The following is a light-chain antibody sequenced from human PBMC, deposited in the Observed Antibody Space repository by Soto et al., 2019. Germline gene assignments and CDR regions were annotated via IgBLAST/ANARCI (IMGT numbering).Light chain of an antibody. CDR3: VSYTASTTYV. CDR2: DVA. CDR1: SSNVGGSNF. V-gene: IGLV2-14*03. Sequence: QSVLTQPASVSDSPGQSITISCTGTSSNVGGSNFVSWYQQHPGKPPKLIIYDVANRPSGVSNRFSGSTSGSTASLIISRLQTEDEADYYCVSYTASTTYVFGTGTKLTVL. J-gene: IGLJ1*01.